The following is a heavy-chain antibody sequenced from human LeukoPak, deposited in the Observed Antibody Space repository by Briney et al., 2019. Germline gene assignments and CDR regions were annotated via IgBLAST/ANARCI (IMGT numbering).Heavy chain of an antibody. CDR1: GGSISSSSYY. V-gene: IGHV4-39*01. Sequence: SETLSLTCTVSGGSISSSSYYWGWIRQPPGKGLEWIGSIYYSGSTYYNPSLKSRVTISVDTSKNQFSLKLSSVTAADTAVYYCARGDRGSGYSYGFGYWGQGTLVTVSS. CDR3: ARGDRGSGYSYGFGY. D-gene: IGHD5-18*01. CDR2: IYYSGST. J-gene: IGHJ4*02.